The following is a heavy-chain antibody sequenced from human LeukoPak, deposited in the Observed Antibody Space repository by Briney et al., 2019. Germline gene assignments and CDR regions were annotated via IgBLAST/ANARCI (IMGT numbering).Heavy chain of an antibody. CDR3: ARKSITGTTLGPFDM. V-gene: IGHV3-30*03. J-gene: IGHJ3*02. D-gene: IGHD1-7*01. CDR1: GFAFSSYG. Sequence: GRSLRLSCAASGFAFSSYGMHWVRQVPGKGLEWVAVISYDGSNKYYADSVKGRFTISRDNARNSLYLQMNSLRADDTAVYYCARKSITGTTLGPFDMWGQGTMVTVSS. CDR2: ISYDGSNK.